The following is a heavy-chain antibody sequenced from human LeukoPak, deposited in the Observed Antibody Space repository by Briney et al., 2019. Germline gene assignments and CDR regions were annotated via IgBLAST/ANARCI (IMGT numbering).Heavy chain of an antibody. CDR2: IYYSGST. J-gene: IGHJ4*02. CDR3: ARNDSSGYFDY. Sequence: SETLSLTCTVSGASISNYYWSWIRQPPGKGLEWIAYIYYSGSTNYNPSLKSRVTIAVDTSKNQFSLKLSSVTAADTAVYYCARNDSSGYFDYWGQGTLVTVSS. CDR1: GASISNYY. D-gene: IGHD3-22*01. V-gene: IGHV4-59*12.